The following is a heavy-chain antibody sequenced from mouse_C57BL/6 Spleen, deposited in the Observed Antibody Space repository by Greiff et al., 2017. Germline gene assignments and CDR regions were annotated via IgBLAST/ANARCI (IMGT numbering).Heavy chain of an antibody. CDR3: AALITTVVEPYYAMDY. Sequence: QVQLKQSGAELARPGASVKLSCKASGYTFTSYGISWVKQRTGQGLEWIGEIYPRSGNTYYNEKFKGKATLTADKSSSTAYMELRSLTSEDSAVYFCAALITTVVEPYYAMDYWGQGTSVTVSS. V-gene: IGHV1-81*01. D-gene: IGHD1-1*01. J-gene: IGHJ4*01. CDR2: IYPRSGNT. CDR1: GYTFTSYG.